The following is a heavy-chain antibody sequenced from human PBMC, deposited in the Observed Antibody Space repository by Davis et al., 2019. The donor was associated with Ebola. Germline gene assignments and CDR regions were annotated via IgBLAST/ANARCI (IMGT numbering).Heavy chain of an antibody. J-gene: IGHJ4*02. V-gene: IGHV3-49*04. CDR2: IRSKAYGGTT. CDR3: TTLGYCTNGVCFDY. CDR1: GFIFGDYA. D-gene: IGHD2-8*01. Sequence: SLKISCASSGFIFGDYAMSWVRHAPGKGLEWVGFIRSKAYGGTTEYAASVKGRFTISRDDSKNTLYLQMNSLKTEDTAVYYCTTLGYCTNGVCFDYWGQGTLVTVSS.